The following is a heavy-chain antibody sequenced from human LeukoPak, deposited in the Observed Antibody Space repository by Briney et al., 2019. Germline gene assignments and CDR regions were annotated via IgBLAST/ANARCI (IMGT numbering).Heavy chain of an antibody. CDR3: AKEGYGDYDEGLLGF. J-gene: IGHJ4*02. CDR1: GFPFSSYG. Sequence: PGRSLRLSCAASGFPFSSYGMHWVRQAPGKGLEWVAVISYDGSDKYYADSVKGRFTISRDNSKNTLYLQMNSLRAEDTAVYYCAKEGYGDYDEGLLGFWGQGTLVTVSS. CDR2: ISYDGSDK. V-gene: IGHV3-30*18. D-gene: IGHD4-17*01.